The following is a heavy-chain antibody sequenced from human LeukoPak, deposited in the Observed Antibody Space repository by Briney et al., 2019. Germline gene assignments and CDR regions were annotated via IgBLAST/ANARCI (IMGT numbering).Heavy chain of an antibody. CDR2: ISYDGSNK. D-gene: IGHD6-19*01. J-gene: IGHJ4*02. V-gene: IGHV3-30-3*01. Sequence: PGRSLRLSCAASGFTFSTYAMHWVRQAPGKGLEWVAVISYDGSNKYYADSVKGRFTISRDNAKNSLYLQMNSLRAEDTAVYYCARAMAVAGQGDYWGQGTLVTVSS. CDR3: ARAMAVAGQGDY. CDR1: GFTFSTYA.